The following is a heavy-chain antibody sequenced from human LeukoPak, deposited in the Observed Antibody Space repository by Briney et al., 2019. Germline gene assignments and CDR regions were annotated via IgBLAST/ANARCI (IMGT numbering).Heavy chain of an antibody. V-gene: IGHV4-59*12. CDR2: IYYSGST. Sequence: SETLSLTCTVSGGSISSYYWSWIRQPPGKGLEWIGYIYYSGSTYYNPSLKSRVTISVDTSKNQFSLKLSSVTAADTAVYYCARDRTGTTAYYYGMDVWGQGTTVTVSS. CDR1: GGSISSYY. CDR3: ARDRTGTTAYYYGMDV. D-gene: IGHD1-1*01. J-gene: IGHJ6*02.